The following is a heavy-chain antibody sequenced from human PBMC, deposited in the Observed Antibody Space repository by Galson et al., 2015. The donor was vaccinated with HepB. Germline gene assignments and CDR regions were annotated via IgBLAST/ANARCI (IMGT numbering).Heavy chain of an antibody. J-gene: IGHJ3*02. CDR3: ARVMDDSPGGGFDI. CDR2: ISSSSSYI. D-gene: IGHD3-22*01. Sequence: SLRLSCAASGFTFSSYSMNWVRQAPGKGLEWVSSISSSSSYIYYADSVKGRFTISRDNAKNSLYLQMNSLRAEDTAVYYCARVMDDSPGGGFDIWGQGTMVSVSS. CDR1: GFTFSSYS. V-gene: IGHV3-21*01.